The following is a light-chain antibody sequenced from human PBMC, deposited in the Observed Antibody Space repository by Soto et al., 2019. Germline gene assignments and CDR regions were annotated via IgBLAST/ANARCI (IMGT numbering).Light chain of an antibody. CDR1: QSVTSE. J-gene: IGKJ1*01. Sequence: EIVLTQSPATLSVSPGERASLSCRASQSVTSELAWYQHKPGQAPRLLIYDASIRATGIPARFSGSGSGTEFTLTISSLEPDDFAVYYCQQRSRWPRTFGPWTKVEIK. V-gene: IGKV3-11*01. CDR2: DAS. CDR3: QQRSRWPRT.